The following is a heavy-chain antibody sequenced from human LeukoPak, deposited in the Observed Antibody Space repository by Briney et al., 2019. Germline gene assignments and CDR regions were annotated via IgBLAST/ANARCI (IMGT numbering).Heavy chain of an antibody. D-gene: IGHD4-17*01. CDR1: GYSFTNYW. CDR2: IHSADSNT. J-gene: IGHJ4*02. V-gene: IGHV5-51*01. CDR3: AGARHGDYRWDY. Sequence: PGGSLKISSKDSGYSFTNYWIGWVRQMPGKGLEWMGIIHSADSNTKYSPSFQGQVTISADKSISTAYLQWSGLKASDTAMYYCAGARHGDYRWDYWGQGTLVTVSS.